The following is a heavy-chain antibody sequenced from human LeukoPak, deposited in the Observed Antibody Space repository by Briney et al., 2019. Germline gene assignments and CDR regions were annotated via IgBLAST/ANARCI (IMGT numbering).Heavy chain of an antibody. Sequence: PSETLSLTCTVSGDSVSGTNWWSWVRQPPGKGLEWIGEIYHTGSTNYNPSLESRLTMSVDMSKNQFSLKLSSVTAADTAVYYCVRGGNYLFDYWGQGTLVTVSS. J-gene: IGHJ4*02. V-gene: IGHV4-4*02. CDR3: VRGGNYLFDY. CDR2: IYHTGST. CDR1: GDSVSGTNW. D-gene: IGHD1-7*01.